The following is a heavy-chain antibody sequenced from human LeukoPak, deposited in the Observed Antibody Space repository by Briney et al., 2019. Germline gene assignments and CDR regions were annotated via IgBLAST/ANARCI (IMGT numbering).Heavy chain of an antibody. D-gene: IGHD3-22*01. J-gene: IGHJ1*01. CDR2: IYYSGRT. Sequence: SETLSLTCSVSGDSVSRRDSYWDWIRQPPGKGLEWIGTIYYSGRTYYSPSLKSRVTMSVDPSNNQFSLNLRSVTAADTAVYYCARRRYYDGSGYLEWGQGTLLSVSS. CDR3: ARRRYYDGSGYLE. V-gene: IGHV4-39*01. CDR1: GDSVSRRDSY.